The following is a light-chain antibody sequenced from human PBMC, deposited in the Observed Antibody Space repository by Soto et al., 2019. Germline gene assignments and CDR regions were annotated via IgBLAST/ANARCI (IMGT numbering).Light chain of an antibody. V-gene: IGKV1-6*01. CDR2: GTS. J-gene: IGKJ1*01. CDR1: QGIGTE. Sequence: AIQMTQSPSSLSASVGDRVTITCRASQGIGTELGWYQQRPGKAPRLLIYGTSTLQYRVPSRFSGSGSDTDFTLIISSLQPEDFATYYCLQDSSYPRTFGQGTKVEIK. CDR3: LQDSSYPRT.